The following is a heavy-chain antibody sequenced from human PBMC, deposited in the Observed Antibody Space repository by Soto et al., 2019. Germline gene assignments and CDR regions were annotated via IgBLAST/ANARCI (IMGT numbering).Heavy chain of an antibody. CDR1: GSTFRNAW. V-gene: IGHV3-15*01. J-gene: IGHJ4*02. CDR2: IKGEADGGTT. Sequence: GGSLRLSCAASGSTFRNAWMSWVSQAAGKGLEWVGRIKGEADGGTTDYAAPVKGRITISRDHSKDTLYLHMNSLKTEDTAVYYCTTGLSNGYYNFDYWGQGT. CDR3: TTGLSNGYYNFDY. D-gene: IGHD3-22*01.